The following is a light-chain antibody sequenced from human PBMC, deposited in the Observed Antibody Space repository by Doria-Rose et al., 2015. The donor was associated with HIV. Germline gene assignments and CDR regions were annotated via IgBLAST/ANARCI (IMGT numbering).Light chain of an antibody. CDR3: HQYVTSWT. CDR2: DGS. V-gene: IGKV3-20*01. CDR1: QSFSSTY. J-gene: IGKJ1*01. Sequence: TQSPGTLSLSPGERATLSCRASQSFSSTYLAWYQQKPVQAPSLLIYDGSDRSTGIPDRFSASGSGTDFTLTINRLEPEDFALYYCHQYVTSWTFGQGTKVEI.